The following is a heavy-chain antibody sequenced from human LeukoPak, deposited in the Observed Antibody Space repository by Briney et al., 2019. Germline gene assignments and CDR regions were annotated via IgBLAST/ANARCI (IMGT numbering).Heavy chain of an antibody. CDR3: ATGRGDN. CDR1: GFTFSTYW. CDR2: IKSDGRST. D-gene: IGHD3-16*01. V-gene: IGHV3-74*01. Sequence: GGSLRLSCAASGFTFSTYWMHWVRQAPGKGLVWVSHIKSDGRSTSYADSVKGRFTISRDNAKNTLYLQMNSLRAEDTAVYYCATGRGDNWGQGTLVTVSS. J-gene: IGHJ4*02.